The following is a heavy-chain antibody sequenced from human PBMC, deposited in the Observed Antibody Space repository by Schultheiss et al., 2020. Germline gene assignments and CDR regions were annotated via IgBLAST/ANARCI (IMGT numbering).Heavy chain of an antibody. Sequence: GGSLRLSCAASGFSINDYTMNWVRQAPGKGLEWVSYISSSGSTIYYADSVKGRFTISRDNAKNSLYLQMFSLRAEDTAVYYCARKMEIYYYGMDVWGQGTTVTVSS. D-gene: IGHD2-8*01. CDR3: ARKMEIYYYGMDV. CDR1: GFSINDYT. CDR2: ISSSGSTI. J-gene: IGHJ6*02. V-gene: IGHV3-11*01.